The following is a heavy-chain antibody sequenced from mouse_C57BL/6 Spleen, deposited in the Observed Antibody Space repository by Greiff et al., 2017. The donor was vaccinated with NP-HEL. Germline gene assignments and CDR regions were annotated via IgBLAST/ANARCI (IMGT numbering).Heavy chain of an antibody. CDR1: GFSLTSYG. V-gene: IGHV2-5*01. CDR3: AKNRGDYDGIDY. Sequence: VKLEESGPGLVQPSQSLSITCTVSGFSLTSYGVHWVRQSPGKGLEWLGVIWRGGSTDYNAAFMSRLSITKDNSKSQVFFKMNSLQADDTAIYYCAKNRGDYDGIDYWGQGTTLTVSS. J-gene: IGHJ2*01. CDR2: IWRGGST. D-gene: IGHD2-4*01.